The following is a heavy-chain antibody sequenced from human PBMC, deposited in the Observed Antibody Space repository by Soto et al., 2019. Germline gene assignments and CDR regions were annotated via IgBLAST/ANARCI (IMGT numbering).Heavy chain of an antibody. CDR1: GFTFSSYS. CDR3: ARDIRSYGDYYFDY. J-gene: IGHJ4*02. CDR2: ISNSGSTI. D-gene: IGHD4-17*01. Sequence: GGSLRLSCAASGFTFSSYSMNWVRQAPGKGLEWVSYISNSGSTIYYADSVKGRFTISRDNAKNSRYLQMNSLRAEDTAVYYCARDIRSYGDYYFDYWGQGTLVTVSS. V-gene: IGHV3-48*01.